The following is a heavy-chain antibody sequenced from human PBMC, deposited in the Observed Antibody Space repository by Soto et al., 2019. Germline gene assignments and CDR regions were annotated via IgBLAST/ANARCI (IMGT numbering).Heavy chain of an antibody. D-gene: IGHD5-12*01. Sequence: ASVKVSCKASGYTFTGYYMHWVRQAPGQGLEWMGWINPNSGGTNYAQKFQGWVIMTRDTSISTAYMELSRLRSDDTAVYYCAREMATIRMEDYYYYYGMDVWGQGTTVTVSS. CDR2: INPNSGGT. CDR3: AREMATIRMEDYYYYYGMDV. CDR1: GYTFTGYY. J-gene: IGHJ6*02. V-gene: IGHV1-2*04.